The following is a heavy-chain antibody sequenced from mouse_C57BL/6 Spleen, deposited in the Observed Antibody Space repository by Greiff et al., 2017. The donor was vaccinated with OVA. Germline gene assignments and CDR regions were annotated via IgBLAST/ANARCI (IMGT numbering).Heavy chain of an antibody. CDR1: GFTFSSYA. CDR2: ISSGGDYL. D-gene: IGHD1-1*01. J-gene: IGHJ2*01. Sequence: EVKLVESGEGLVKPGGSLKLSCAASGFTFSSYAMSWVRQTPEKRLEWVAYISSGGDYLYYADTVKGRFTISRDNARNTLYLQMSSLKSEDTAMYYFTRHYYGQYPPHYFDYWGQGTTLTVSS. V-gene: IGHV5-9-1*02. CDR3: TRHYYGQYPPHYFDY.